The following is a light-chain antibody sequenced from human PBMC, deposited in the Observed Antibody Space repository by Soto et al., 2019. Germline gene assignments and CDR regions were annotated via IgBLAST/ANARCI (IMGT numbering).Light chain of an antibody. V-gene: IGKV3-20*01. CDR1: QSVSSSY. CDR3: QQYGRSPWT. Sequence: EIVLTQSPGTLSLSPGERATLSCRASQSVSSSYLAWYQQKPGQAPRLLIFGASNRATGIADRFSGSGSGTDFTLTISRLEPEDFAVYYCQQYGRSPWTFGQGTKVEIQ. J-gene: IGKJ1*01. CDR2: GAS.